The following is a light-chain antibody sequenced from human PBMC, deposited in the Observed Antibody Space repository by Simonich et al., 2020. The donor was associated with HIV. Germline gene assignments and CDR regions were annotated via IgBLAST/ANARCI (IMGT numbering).Light chain of an antibody. Sequence: QSALTQPASVSGSPGQSITISCTGTSSDVGGYNYVSWYQQHPGKAPKLMIYDVSKRPAWVSNRFSGSKSGNTASQTISGLQAEDEADYYCSSYTSSSTLVFGGGTKLTVL. J-gene: IGLJ3*02. CDR3: SSYTSSSTLV. CDR2: DVS. CDR1: SSDVGGYNY. V-gene: IGLV2-14*01.